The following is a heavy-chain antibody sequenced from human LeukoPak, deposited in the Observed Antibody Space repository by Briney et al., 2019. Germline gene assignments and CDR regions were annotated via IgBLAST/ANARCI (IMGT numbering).Heavy chain of an antibody. J-gene: IGHJ4*02. CDR2: ISAYNGNT. V-gene: IGHV1-18*01. D-gene: IGHD3-22*01. CDR3: ARGDYYYDSSGQDY. Sequence: EASVKVSCKASGYTFTSYGISWVRQAPGQGLEWMGWISAYNGNTNYAQKLQGRVTMTTDTSTSTAYMELRSLRSDDTAVYYCARGDYYYDSSGQDYWGQGTLVTVSS. CDR1: GYTFTSYG.